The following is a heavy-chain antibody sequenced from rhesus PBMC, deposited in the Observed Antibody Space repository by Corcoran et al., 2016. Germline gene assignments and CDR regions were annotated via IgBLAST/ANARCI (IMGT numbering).Heavy chain of an antibody. Sequence: EVQLVESGGGLVQPGGSLRLSRGAFGFPFRSSCMYWVRQAPGKGLEWVSRISSDGSRTYYADSVKGRFTISRENAKNSLYLQMNSLRPEDTAVYYCTYFDYWGQGVLVTVSS. CDR3: TYFDY. CDR2: ISSDGSRT. J-gene: IGHJ4*01. CDR1: GFPFRSSC. V-gene: IGHV3-119*01.